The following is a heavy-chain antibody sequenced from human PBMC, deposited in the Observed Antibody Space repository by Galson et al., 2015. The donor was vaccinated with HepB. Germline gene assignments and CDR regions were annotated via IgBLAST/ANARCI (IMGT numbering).Heavy chain of an antibody. CDR3: ARDNGSTSFDY. J-gene: IGHJ4*02. Sequence: SVKASCKASGYTFTSYYMHWVRQAPGQGLEWMGIINPSVGSTSYAQKFQGRVTMTRDTSTSTVYMELSSLRSEDTAVNYCARDNGSTSFDYWGQGTLVTIAS. CDR2: INPSVGST. V-gene: IGHV1-46*01. D-gene: IGHD2-2*01. CDR1: GYTFTSYY.